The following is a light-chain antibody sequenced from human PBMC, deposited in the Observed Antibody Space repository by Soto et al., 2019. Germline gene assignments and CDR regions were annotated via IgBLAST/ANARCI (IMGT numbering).Light chain of an antibody. CDR1: QSVSSSY. J-gene: IGKJ5*01. Sequence: EIVLTQSKDTLSLSAGERATLSCMAIQSVSSSYLAWYQQKPGQAPRLLIYDASNRATGIPARFSGSGSGTDFTLTISSLEPEDFAVYYCRQRSNWPLITFGHVTRLEIK. CDR3: RQRSNWPLIT. CDR2: DAS. V-gene: IGKV3D-20*02.